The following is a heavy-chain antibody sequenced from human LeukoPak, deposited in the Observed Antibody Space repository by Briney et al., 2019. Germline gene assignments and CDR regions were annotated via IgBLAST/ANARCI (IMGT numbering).Heavy chain of an antibody. D-gene: IGHD5-24*01. V-gene: IGHV1-18*04. J-gene: IGHJ4*02. Sequence: VASVKVSYKASGYTFTSYGISWVRQAPGQGLEWMGWISAYNGNTNYAQKLQGRVTMTTDTSASTAYMELRSLRSDDTAVYYCARVRDGRPPDYWGQGTLVTVSS. CDR1: GYTFTSYG. CDR2: ISAYNGNT. CDR3: ARVRDGRPPDY.